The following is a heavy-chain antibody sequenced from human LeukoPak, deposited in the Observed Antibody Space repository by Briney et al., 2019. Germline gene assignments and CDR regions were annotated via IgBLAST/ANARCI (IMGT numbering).Heavy chain of an antibody. J-gene: IGHJ5*02. Sequence: SVKVSCKASGGTFSSYAISWVRQAPGQGLEWMGGIIPIFGTANYAQKFQGRVTITTDESTSTAYMELSSLRSEDTAVYYCARGHGSDYYDSSGYYYWFDPWGQETLVTVSS. CDR1: GGTFSSYA. CDR3: ARGHGSDYYDSSGYYYWFDP. V-gene: IGHV1-69*05. D-gene: IGHD3-22*01. CDR2: IIPIFGTA.